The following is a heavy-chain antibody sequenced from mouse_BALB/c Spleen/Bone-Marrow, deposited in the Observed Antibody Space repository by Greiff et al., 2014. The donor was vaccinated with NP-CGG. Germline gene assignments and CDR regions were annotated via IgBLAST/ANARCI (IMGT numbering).Heavy chain of an antibody. J-gene: IGHJ4*01. CDR3: ARGGIGRSLDY. V-gene: IGHV1S56*01. Sequence: QVQLKQSGPELVRPGTLVKISCKASGYSFTDYDINWVKQRPGQGLGWIGWIYPGDGSTKYNEKFKGKATLTADRSSSTAYMQLSSLTSESSAVYFCARGGIGRSLDYWGQGTSVTVSS. CDR1: GYSFTDYD. D-gene: IGHD3-3*01. CDR2: IYPGDGST.